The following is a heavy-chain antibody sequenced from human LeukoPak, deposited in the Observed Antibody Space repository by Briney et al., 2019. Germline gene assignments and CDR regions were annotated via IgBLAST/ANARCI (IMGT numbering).Heavy chain of an antibody. D-gene: IGHD4-23*01. J-gene: IGHJ4*02. CDR2: IYHSGST. CDR1: GYSISSGYY. CDR3: AKLRVQNYGGNWGFDY. Sequence: SETLSLTCTVSGYSISSGYYWGWIRQPPGKGLEWIGSIYHSGSTYYNPSLKSRVTISVDTSKNQFSLKLSSVTAADTAVYYCAKLRVQNYGGNWGFDYWGQGTLVTVSS. V-gene: IGHV4-38-2*02.